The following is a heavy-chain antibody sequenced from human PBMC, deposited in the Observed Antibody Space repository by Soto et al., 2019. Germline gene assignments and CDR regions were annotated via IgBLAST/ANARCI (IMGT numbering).Heavy chain of an antibody. J-gene: IGHJ4*02. D-gene: IGHD4-4*01. Sequence: QVQLVQSGAEVKKPGASVKVSCKASRSTFISYDINWVRQATGQGLEWMGWMNPKSANTGYTQNFQGRVTMTRSTTITTAYMELSSLRSEDTAVYYCVRSPSWETTVTPYHFDSWGQGTLVTVSS. CDR3: VRSPSWETTVTPYHFDS. V-gene: IGHV1-8*01. CDR1: RSTFISYD. CDR2: MNPKSANT.